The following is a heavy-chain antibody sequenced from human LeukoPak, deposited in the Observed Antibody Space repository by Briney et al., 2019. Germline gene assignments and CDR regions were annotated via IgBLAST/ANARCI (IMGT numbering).Heavy chain of an antibody. Sequence: SKTLSLTCSVSGDSISRSDSYWDWIPQPPGKGLEWIGTIYYSGRTYYSPSLKSRVTMSVDTPNNQFSLNLRSVTAADTAVYYCARRRYYDGSGYLEWGQGTLLSVSS. D-gene: IGHD3-22*01. J-gene: IGHJ1*01. CDR1: GDSISRSDSY. V-gene: IGHV4-39*01. CDR3: ARRRYYDGSGYLE. CDR2: IYYSGRT.